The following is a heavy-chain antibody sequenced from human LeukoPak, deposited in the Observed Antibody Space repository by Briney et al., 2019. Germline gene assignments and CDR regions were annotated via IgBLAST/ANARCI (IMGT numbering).Heavy chain of an antibody. CDR1: GFTFSSYA. J-gene: IGHJ4*02. V-gene: IGHV3-21*01. D-gene: IGHD3-10*01. CDR2: ISSSSSYI. Sequence: GGSLRLSCAASGFTFSSYAMNWVRQAPGKGLEWVSSISSSSSYIYYADSVKGRFTISRDNAKNSLYLQMNSLRAEDTAVYYCARDGELLWFGELPIDYWGQGTLVTVSS. CDR3: ARDGELLWFGELPIDY.